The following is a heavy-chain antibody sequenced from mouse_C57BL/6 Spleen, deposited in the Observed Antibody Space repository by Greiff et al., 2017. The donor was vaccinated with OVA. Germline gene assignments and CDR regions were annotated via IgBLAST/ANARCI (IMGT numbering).Heavy chain of an antibody. CDR1: GYAFSSYW. V-gene: IGHV1-80*01. Sequence: VKLQESGAELVKPGASVKISCKASGYAFSSYWMNWVKQRPGKGLEWIGQIYPGDGDTNYNGKFKGKATLTADKSSSTAYMQLSSLTSEDSAVYFCARWNPYYFDYWGKGTTLTVSS. J-gene: IGHJ2*01. CDR2: IYPGDGDT. CDR3: ARWNPYYFDY.